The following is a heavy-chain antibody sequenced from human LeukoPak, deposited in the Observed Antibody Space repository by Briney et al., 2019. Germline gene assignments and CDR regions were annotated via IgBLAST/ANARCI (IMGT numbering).Heavy chain of an antibody. CDR3: AKDGVAITMVRGVIITGYFDY. V-gene: IGHV3-23*01. J-gene: IGHJ4*02. D-gene: IGHD3-10*01. Sequence: GSLRLSCAASGFTFSSYAMSWVRQAPGKGLEWVSAISGSGGSTYYADSVKGRFTISRDNSKNTLYLQMNSLRAEDTAVYYCAKDGVAITMVRGVIITGYFDYWGQGTLVTVSS. CDR1: GFTFSSYA. CDR2: ISGSGGST.